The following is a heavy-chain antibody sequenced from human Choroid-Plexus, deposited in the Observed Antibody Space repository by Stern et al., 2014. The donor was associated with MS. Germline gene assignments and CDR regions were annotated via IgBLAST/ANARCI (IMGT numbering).Heavy chain of an antibody. V-gene: IGHV1-2*02. CDR3: ARDQRGITIFGVVTDYYYLGMDV. CDR1: GYIFTGYY. J-gene: IGHJ6*02. Sequence: QVQLGQSGAEVKKPGASVKVSCKTSGYIFTGYYIHWVRQAPGQGLEWMAWINPNTGGTKHAQKFQGRVTMSRDPSISTAYVELSSLTSDDTAVYYCARDQRGITIFGVVTDYYYLGMDVWGQGTTVTVSS. CDR2: INPNTGGT. D-gene: IGHD3-3*01.